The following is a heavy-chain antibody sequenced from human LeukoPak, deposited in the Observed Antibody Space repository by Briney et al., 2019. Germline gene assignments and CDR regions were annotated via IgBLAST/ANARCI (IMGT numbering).Heavy chain of an antibody. D-gene: IGHD3-22*01. CDR3: AKDMGYYDSSGYLAC. V-gene: IGHV3-23*01. CDR1: GFTFSSYA. J-gene: IGHJ4*02. Sequence: GGSLTLSCAASGFTFSSYAMSWVRQAPGKGLEWVSAISGSGGSTYYADSVKGRFTISRDNSKITLYLQMNSRRAEDTAVYYCAKDMGYYDSSGYLACWGQGTLVTVSS. CDR2: ISGSGGST.